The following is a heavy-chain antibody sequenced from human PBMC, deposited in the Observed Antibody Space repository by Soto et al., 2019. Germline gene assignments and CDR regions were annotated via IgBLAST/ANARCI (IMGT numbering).Heavy chain of an antibody. D-gene: IGHD2-2*01. J-gene: IGHJ6*02. Sequence: QVQLVQSGAEVKKPGASVKVSCKASGYTFTSYGISWVRQAPGQGREWMGWISAYNGNTNYAQKLQGRVNMTTDTSTRPAYMEMRSLRSDDTAVYYCSRHPWDIVLVPAAMRYYGMDVWGQGTTVTVSS. CDR1: GYTFTSYG. CDR3: SRHPWDIVLVPAAMRYYGMDV. V-gene: IGHV1-18*01. CDR2: ISAYNGNT.